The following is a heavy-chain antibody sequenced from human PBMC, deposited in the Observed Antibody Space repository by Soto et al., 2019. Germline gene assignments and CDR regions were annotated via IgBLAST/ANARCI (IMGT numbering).Heavy chain of an antibody. Sequence: PSETLSLTCSVSGVSITSGSYYWFWIRQPPGKGLEYIGYIYNTGSREYNPSLKSRLTISVDTSKNQFSLKLTSVIAADTAVYYCATNPCGGSWRNWFDPWGQGTLVTVSS. CDR2: IYNTGSR. CDR1: GVSITSGSYY. D-gene: IGHD2-15*01. V-gene: IGHV4-61*01. J-gene: IGHJ5*02. CDR3: ATNPCGGSWRNWFDP.